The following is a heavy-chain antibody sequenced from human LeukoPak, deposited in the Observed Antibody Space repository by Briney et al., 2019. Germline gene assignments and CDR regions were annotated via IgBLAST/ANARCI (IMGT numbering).Heavy chain of an antibody. CDR3: ARDRASPDPQLVFDY. CDR1: GFTFSSCA. Sequence: RAGGSLRLSCAASGFTFSSCAMSWVRQAPGKGLEWVSTIIDSGNSIYYADSAEGRFTISRDNSKNTLYLQMNSLRAEDTAVYYCARDRASPDPQLVFDYWGQGTLVTVSS. V-gene: IGHV3-23*01. J-gene: IGHJ4*02. CDR2: IIDSGNSI. D-gene: IGHD6-13*01.